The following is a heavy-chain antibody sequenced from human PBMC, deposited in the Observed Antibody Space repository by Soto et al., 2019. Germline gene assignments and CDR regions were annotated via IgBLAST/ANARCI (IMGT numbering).Heavy chain of an antibody. Sequence: SETLSLTCTVSGGSISSYYWSWIRQPPGKGLEWIGYIYYSGSTNYNPSLKSRVTISVDTSKNQFSLKLSSVTAADTAVYYCARPANYYGSGSYIWFDPWGQGTLVTVSS. J-gene: IGHJ5*02. CDR2: IYYSGST. CDR3: ARPANYYGSGSYIWFDP. D-gene: IGHD3-10*01. CDR1: GGSISSYY. V-gene: IGHV4-59*08.